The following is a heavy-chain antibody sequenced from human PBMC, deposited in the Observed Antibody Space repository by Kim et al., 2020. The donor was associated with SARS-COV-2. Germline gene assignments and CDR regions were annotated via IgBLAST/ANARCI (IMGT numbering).Heavy chain of an antibody. J-gene: IGHJ6*02. CDR3: ARGDISYGMDV. CDR1: GFTFSTYW. CDR2: INTDGSST. V-gene: IGHV3-74*01. D-gene: IGHD2-15*01. Sequence: GGSLRLSCAASGFTFSTYWMYWVRQAPGKGLVCVSRINTDGSSTTYADSVKGRFTISRDNAKNTLYLHMNSLRGEDTAVYYCARGDISYGMDVWGQGTTV.